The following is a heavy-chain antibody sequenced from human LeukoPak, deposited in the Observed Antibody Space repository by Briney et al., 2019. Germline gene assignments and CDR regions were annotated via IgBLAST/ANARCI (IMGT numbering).Heavy chain of an antibody. V-gene: IGHV4-39*01. Sequence: KPSETLSLTCTVSGGSISSSSYYWGWIRQPPGKGLEWIGSIYYSGSTYYNPSLKSRVTISVDTSKNQFSLKLSSVTAADTAVYYCTRQRNYYDSSGQPYYFDYWGQGTLVTVPS. CDR2: IYYSGST. D-gene: IGHD3-22*01. J-gene: IGHJ4*02. CDR3: TRQRNYYDSSGQPYYFDY. CDR1: GGSISSSSYY.